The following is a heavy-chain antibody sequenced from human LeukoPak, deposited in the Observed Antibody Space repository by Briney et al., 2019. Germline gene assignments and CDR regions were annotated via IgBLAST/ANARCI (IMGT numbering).Heavy chain of an antibody. D-gene: IGHD7-27*01. CDR3: ARRDWGSHWFDP. CDR2: IYYGGST. V-gene: IGHV4-39*01. J-gene: IGHJ5*02. CDR1: VGSISSSSYY. Sequence: SETLSLTCTVSVGSISSSSYYSGSIRQPPRNGLEWIGSIYYGGSTYYNPSLKSRVTISVDTSKNQFSLKLSSVTAADTAVYYCARRDWGSHWFDPWGQGTLVTVSS.